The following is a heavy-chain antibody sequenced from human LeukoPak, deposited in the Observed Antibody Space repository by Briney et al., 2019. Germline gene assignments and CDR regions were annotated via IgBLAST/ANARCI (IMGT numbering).Heavy chain of an antibody. CDR1: GGSFSSYY. CDR2: INHSGST. V-gene: IGHV4-34*01. Sequence: PSETLSLTCAVYGGSFSSYYWSWIRQPPGKGLEWIGEINHSGSTNYNPSLKSRVIISVDTSKNQFSLKLSSVTAADTAVYYCARGLVPGLVGSAFDIWGQGTMVTVSS. J-gene: IGHJ3*02. CDR3: ARGLVPGLVGSAFDI. D-gene: IGHD1-26*01.